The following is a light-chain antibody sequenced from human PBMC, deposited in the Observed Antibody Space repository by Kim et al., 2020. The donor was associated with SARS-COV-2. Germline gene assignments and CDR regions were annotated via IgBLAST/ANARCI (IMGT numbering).Light chain of an antibody. Sequence: QSATISCTRTSSDVGDYNFVSWYQQHPDKAPKLMIYDVTKRPSGVPDRFSGSKSGSTASLTISGLQTEDEADYFCCSYAGDYTWVFGGGTKLTVL. J-gene: IGLJ3*02. CDR2: DVT. CDR1: SSDVGDYNF. CDR3: CSYAGDYTWV. V-gene: IGLV2-11*03.